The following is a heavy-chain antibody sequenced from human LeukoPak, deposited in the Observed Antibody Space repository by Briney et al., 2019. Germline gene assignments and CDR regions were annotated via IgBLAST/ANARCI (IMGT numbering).Heavy chain of an antibody. J-gene: IGHJ4*02. CDR2: INHSGST. Sequence: PSETLSLTCAVYGGSFSGYYWSWIRQPPGKGLEWIGEINHSGSTNYNPSLKSRVTISVDTSKNQFSLKLSSVTAADTAVYFCATDPRTSVITSDYWGQGTLVTVSS. CDR3: ATDPRTSVITSDY. CDR1: GGSFSGYY. D-gene: IGHD4-23*01. V-gene: IGHV4-34*01.